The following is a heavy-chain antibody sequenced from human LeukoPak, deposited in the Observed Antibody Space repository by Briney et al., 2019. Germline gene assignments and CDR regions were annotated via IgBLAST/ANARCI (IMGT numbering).Heavy chain of an antibody. Sequence: GSLRLSCAASGFTFSSYAMIWVRQAPGKGLEWVSAIIGSGGSTYYADSVKGRFTISRDNSKNTLYLQMNSLRAEDTAVYYCAKDMPYFDWLKDDAFDIWGQGTMVTVSS. CDR3: AKDMPYFDWLKDDAFDI. CDR1: GFTFSSYA. CDR2: IIGSGGST. J-gene: IGHJ3*02. D-gene: IGHD3-9*01. V-gene: IGHV3-23*01.